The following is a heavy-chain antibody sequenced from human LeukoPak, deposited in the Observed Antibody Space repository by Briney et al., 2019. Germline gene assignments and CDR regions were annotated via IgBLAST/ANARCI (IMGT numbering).Heavy chain of an antibody. CDR3: ARGPSSSWYRGYYFDY. V-gene: IGHV3-21*01. D-gene: IGHD6-13*01. CDR2: ISSSSSYI. J-gene: IGHJ4*02. Sequence: GGSLRLSCAASGFTSSSYSMNWVRQAPGKGLEWVSSISSSSSYIYYADSVKGRFTISRDNAKNSLYLQMNSLRAEDTAVYYCARGPSSSWYRGYYFDYWGQGTLVTVSS. CDR1: GFTSSSYS.